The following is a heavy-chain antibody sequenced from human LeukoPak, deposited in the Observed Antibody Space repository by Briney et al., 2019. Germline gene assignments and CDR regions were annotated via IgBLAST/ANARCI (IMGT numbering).Heavy chain of an antibody. CDR1: GFIFSGYG. V-gene: IGHV3-30*18. Sequence: GRSLRLSCAASGFIFSGYGMHWVRQAPGKGLEWVALIAHDGSTIHYADSVKGRFTISRDNSKNTLYLQMNNLRFDDTAIYYCAKDRIVISFGDVSKHWGQGTLVTVSS. J-gene: IGHJ1*01. D-gene: IGHD3-10*01. CDR3: AKDRIVISFGDVSKH. CDR2: IAHDGSTI.